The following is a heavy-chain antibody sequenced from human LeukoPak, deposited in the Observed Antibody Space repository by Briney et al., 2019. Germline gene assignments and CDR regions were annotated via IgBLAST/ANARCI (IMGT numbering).Heavy chain of an antibody. D-gene: IGHD3-22*01. CDR1: GYTFSNYY. Sequence: ASVKVSCKTSGYTFSNYYMFWVRQAPGQGLEGMGWINPSNGGTNYAQKFQGRVTMTRDTSISTAYIELSSLRSDDTAVYHCARGRGKVVVTYADYWGQGTLVTVSS. CDR3: ARGRGKVVVTYADY. V-gene: IGHV1-2*02. J-gene: IGHJ4*02. CDR2: INPSNGGT.